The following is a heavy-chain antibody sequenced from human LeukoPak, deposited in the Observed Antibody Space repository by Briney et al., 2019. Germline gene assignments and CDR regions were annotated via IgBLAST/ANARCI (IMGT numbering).Heavy chain of an antibody. Sequence: GASVKVSCKASGYTFTSYDINWVRQATGQGLEWMGWMNPNSGNTGYAQKFQGRVTMTRNTSISTAYMELRSLRSDDTAVYYCARAVVVAANTYFDYWGQGTLVTVSS. V-gene: IGHV1-8*01. CDR3: ARAVVVAANTYFDY. CDR2: MNPNSGNT. D-gene: IGHD2-15*01. J-gene: IGHJ4*02. CDR1: GYTFTSYD.